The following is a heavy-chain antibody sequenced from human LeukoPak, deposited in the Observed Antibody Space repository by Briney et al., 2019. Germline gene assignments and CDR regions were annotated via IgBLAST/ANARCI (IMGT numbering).Heavy chain of an antibody. CDR3: ARDTLGRGSLNYCGGDCYMFDY. D-gene: IGHD2-21*02. V-gene: IGHV3-21*01. CDR1: GFTFSSYS. CDR2: ISGSSSYI. Sequence: GGSLRLSCAASGFTFSSYSMNWVRQAPGKGLEWVSCISGSSSYIYYADSVKGRFTISRDNAKNSLYLQMNSLRAEDTAVYYCARDTLGRGSLNYCGGDCYMFDYWGQGTLVTVSS. J-gene: IGHJ4*02.